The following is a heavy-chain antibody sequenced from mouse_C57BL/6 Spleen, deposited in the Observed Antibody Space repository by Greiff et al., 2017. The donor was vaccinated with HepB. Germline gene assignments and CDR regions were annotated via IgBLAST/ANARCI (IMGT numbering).Heavy chain of an antibody. J-gene: IGHJ3*01. D-gene: IGHD4-1*01. Sequence: EVKLVESGGGLVQPGGSLSLSCAASGFTFTDYYMSWVRQPPGKALEWLGFIRNKANGYTTEYSASVKGRFTISRDNSQSILYLQMNALRAEDSATYYCARPNWDGWFAYWGQGTLVTVSA. CDR3: ARPNWDGWFAY. CDR2: IRNKANGYTT. CDR1: GFTFTDYY. V-gene: IGHV7-3*01.